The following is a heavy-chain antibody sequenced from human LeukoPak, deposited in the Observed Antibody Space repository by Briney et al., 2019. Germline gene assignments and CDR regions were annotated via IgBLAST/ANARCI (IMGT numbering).Heavy chain of an antibody. CDR1: GFTFSDYY. D-gene: IGHD2-2*01. CDR2: ISSRGSTM. CDR3: ARGGSYCGSTSCYFDY. J-gene: IGHJ4*02. V-gene: IGHV3-11*01. Sequence: GGSLRLSCAASGFTFSDYYMSWIRQAPGKGLEWVSYISSRGSTMYYADSVKGRFTISRDNAKNSLYLQMSSLRAEDTAVYYCARGGSYCGSTSCYFDYWGQGTLVTVSS.